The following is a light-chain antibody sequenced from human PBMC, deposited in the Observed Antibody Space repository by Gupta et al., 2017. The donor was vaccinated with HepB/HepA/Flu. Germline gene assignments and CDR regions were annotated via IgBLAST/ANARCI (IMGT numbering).Light chain of an antibody. CDR3: QQRSNWPRT. CDR1: QSISSY. Sequence: DIVLTQSPATLSLSRGEKATLSCRASQSISSYLAWYQQKPGQAPRLLLYDASNRATGIPARFSGSGSGTDFTPTISSLEPEDFAVYYCQQRSNWPRTFGGGTKVEIK. V-gene: IGKV3-11*01. CDR2: DAS. J-gene: IGKJ4*01.